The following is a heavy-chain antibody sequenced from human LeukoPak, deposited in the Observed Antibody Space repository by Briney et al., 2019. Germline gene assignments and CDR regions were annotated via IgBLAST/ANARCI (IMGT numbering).Heavy chain of an antibody. CDR1: GFTFSSYA. J-gene: IGHJ5*02. CDR3: AKGPRVSLVYWFDP. V-gene: IGHV3-23*01. Sequence: PGGSLRPSCAASGFTFSSYAMSWVRQAPGKGLGWVSFISGSAGSTNYADSVKGRFTISRDNSKNTLYLQMNSLRAEDTAVYYCAKGPRVSLVYWFDPWGQGTLVTVSS. CDR2: ISGSAGST.